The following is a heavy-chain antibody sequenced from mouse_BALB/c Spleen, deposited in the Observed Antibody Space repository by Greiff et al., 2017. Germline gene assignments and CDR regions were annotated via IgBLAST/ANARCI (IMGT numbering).Heavy chain of an antibody. CDR1: GFPLTSYG. D-gene: IGHD2-4*01. J-gene: IGHJ3*01. Sequence: QVQLQQSGPGLVQPSQSLSIPCTVSGFPLTSYGVHWVRHSPGKGLEWLGVIWSGGSTDYNAAFISRLSISKDNSKSQVFFKMNSLQANDTAISYCASPIYYDYERGGPVAYWGQGTLVTVAA. CDR3: ASPIYYDYERGGPVAY. CDR2: IWSGGST. V-gene: IGHV2-2*02.